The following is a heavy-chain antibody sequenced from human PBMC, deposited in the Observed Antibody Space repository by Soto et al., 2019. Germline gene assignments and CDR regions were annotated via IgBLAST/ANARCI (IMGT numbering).Heavy chain of an antibody. CDR1: GYTFTSYG. Sequence: ASVKVSCKASGYTFTSYGISWVRQAPGQGLEWMGWISAYNGNTNYAQKHQGRVTMTTDTSTSTAYMELRSLRSADTAVYYCARDPPKSYGSGKGDYWGQGTPVTVSS. D-gene: IGHD3-10*01. J-gene: IGHJ4*02. CDR2: ISAYNGNT. V-gene: IGHV1-18*01. CDR3: ARDPPKSYGSGKGDY.